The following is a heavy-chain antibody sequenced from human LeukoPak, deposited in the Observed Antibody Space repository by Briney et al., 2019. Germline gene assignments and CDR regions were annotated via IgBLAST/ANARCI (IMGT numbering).Heavy chain of an antibody. CDR2: IYYSGST. CDR3: ARQSSGRSYGSGSSPLYYFDY. V-gene: IGHV4-39*01. CDR1: GGSVSSSSYY. D-gene: IGHD3-10*01. J-gene: IGHJ4*02. Sequence: SETLSLTCTVSGGSVSSSSYYWGWIRQPPGKGLEWIGSIYYSGSTNYDPSLKSRVTISVDTSKSQFSLKVSSVTAADTAVYSCARQSSGRSYGSGSSPLYYFDYWGQGILVTVSS.